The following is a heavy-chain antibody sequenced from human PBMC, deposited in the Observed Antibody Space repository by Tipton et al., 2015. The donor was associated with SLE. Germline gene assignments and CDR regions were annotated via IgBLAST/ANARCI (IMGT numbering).Heavy chain of an antibody. D-gene: IGHD4-17*01. V-gene: IGHV4-61*02. CDR3: ARGLRTFPRLDI. J-gene: IGHJ3*02. CDR2: INTSGST. CDR1: GGSIASGSYY. Sequence: TLSLTCTVSGGSIASGSYYWSWIRQPAGRALEWIGRINTSGSTTYNPSLKGRATLSLDTSKNHFSLNLSSVTAADTALYYCARGLRTFPRLDIWGLGTKVTVSS.